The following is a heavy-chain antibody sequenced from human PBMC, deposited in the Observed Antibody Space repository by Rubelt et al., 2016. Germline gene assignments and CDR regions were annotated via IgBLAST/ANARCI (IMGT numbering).Heavy chain of an antibody. J-gene: IGHJ5*02. V-gene: IGHV4-38-2*02. Sequence: QVQLQESGPGLVKPSETLPLTCTVSGYSISSGYYWGWIRQPPGKGLEWIGSIYHSGSTYYNPSLKSRVTISVDTSKNQFSLKLSSVTAADTAVYYCARDFRGEQQLVNWFDPWGQGTLVTVSS. CDR1: GYSISSGYY. CDR3: ARDFRGEQQLVNWFDP. D-gene: IGHD6-13*01. CDR2: IYHSGST.